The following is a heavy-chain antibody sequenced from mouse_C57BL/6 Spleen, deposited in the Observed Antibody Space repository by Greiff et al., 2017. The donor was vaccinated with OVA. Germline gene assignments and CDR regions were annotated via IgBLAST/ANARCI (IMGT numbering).Heavy chain of an antibody. Sequence: QVQLQQPGTELVKPGASVKLSCKASGYTFTSYWMHWVKQRPGQGLEWIGNITPSNGGTNYNEKFKSKATLTVDKSSITAYMQLSSLTSEDSADYYCAREGTRIPDLAYWGQGTLVTDSA. J-gene: IGHJ3*01. CDR1: GYTFTSYW. V-gene: IGHV1-53*01. CDR3: AREGTRIPDLAY. CDR2: ITPSNGGT.